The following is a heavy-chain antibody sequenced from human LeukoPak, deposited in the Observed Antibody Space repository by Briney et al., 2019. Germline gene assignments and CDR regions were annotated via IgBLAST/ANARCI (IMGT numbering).Heavy chain of an antibody. Sequence: GGSLRLPCAASGFTFSSYGMHWVRQAPGKGLEWVAVIWYDGSNKYYADSVKGRFTISRDNSKNTLYLQMNSLRAEDTAVYYCAGEYCSSTSRYGLAEGGTGGMDVWGKGTTVTVSS. CDR2: IWYDGSNK. CDR3: AGEYCSSTSRYGLAEGGTGGMDV. V-gene: IGHV3-33*01. D-gene: IGHD2-2*01. CDR1: GFTFSSYG. J-gene: IGHJ6*04.